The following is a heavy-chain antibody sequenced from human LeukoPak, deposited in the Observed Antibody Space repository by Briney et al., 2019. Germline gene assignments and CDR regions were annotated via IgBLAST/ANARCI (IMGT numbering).Heavy chain of an antibody. D-gene: IGHD3-10*01. Sequence: SETLSLTCTVSGGSISSSNDYWGWIRQPPGKGLEWIGYIYYSGSTNYNPSLKSRVTISVDTSKNQFSLKLSSVTAADTAVYYCARDHPSSGSYYDYWGQGTLVTVSS. CDR1: GGSISSSNDY. CDR3: ARDHPSSGSYYDY. V-gene: IGHV4-61*01. CDR2: IYYSGST. J-gene: IGHJ4*02.